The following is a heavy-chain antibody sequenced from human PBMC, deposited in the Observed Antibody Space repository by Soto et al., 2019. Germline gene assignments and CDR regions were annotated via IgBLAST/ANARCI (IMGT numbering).Heavy chain of an antibody. CDR3: ARDHGSGSYKYHYYGMDV. CDR2: IYYSGST. D-gene: IGHD3-10*01. V-gene: IGHV4-30-4*01. CDR1: GGSISSGDYY. J-gene: IGHJ6*02. Sequence: PSETLSLTCTVSGGSISSGDYYWSWIRQPPGKGLEWIGYIYYSGSTYYNPSLKSRVTISVDTSKNQFSLKLSSVTAADTAVYYCARDHGSGSYKYHYYGMDVWGQGTTVTVSS.